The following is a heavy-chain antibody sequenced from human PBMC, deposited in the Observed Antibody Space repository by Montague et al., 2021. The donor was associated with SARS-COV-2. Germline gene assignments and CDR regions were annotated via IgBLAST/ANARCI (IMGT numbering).Heavy chain of an antibody. J-gene: IGHJ4*02. CDR3: ARGMIRGVTTPFDY. CDR2: IYYSGTT. CDR1: SGSIISSGYY. Sequence: SDTLSLTCSVSSGSIISSGYYWGWIRQPPGKELEWIGDIYYSGTTYYNPSLQSRGTISVGTSKNHLSLRLSPVTAADTAVYFCARGMIRGVTTPFDYWGRGSQVTVSS. D-gene: IGHD3-10*01. V-gene: IGHV4-39*02.